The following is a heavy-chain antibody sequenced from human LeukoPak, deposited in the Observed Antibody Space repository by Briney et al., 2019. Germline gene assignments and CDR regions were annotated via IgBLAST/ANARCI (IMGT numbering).Heavy chain of an antibody. V-gene: IGHV1-69*13. D-gene: IGHD3-3*01. J-gene: IGHJ4*02. CDR2: IIPIFGTA. CDR3: ARVVTRRNFWSGYYHDY. CDR1: GGTFSSYA. Sequence: SVKVSCKASGGTFSSYAISWVRQAPGQGLEWMGGIIPIFGTANYAQKFQGRVTITADESTSTAYMELSSLKSEDTAVYYCARVVTRRNFWSGYYHDYWGQGTLVTVSS.